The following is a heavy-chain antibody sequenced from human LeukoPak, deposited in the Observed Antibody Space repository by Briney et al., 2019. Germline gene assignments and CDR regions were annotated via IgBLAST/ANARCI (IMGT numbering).Heavy chain of an antibody. CDR1: GYTFTSYD. D-gene: IGHD6-13*01. CDR2: MNPNSGNT. J-gene: IGHJ4*02. V-gene: IGHV1-8*01. CDR3: ARPGGYSSSYSFDY. Sequence: ASVKVSCKASGYTFTSYDINWVRQATGQGVEWMGWMNPNSGNTGYAQKFQGRDTITRNTYISKDYMELSSLRSEDTAVYYCARPGGYSSSYSFDYWGQGTLVTVSS.